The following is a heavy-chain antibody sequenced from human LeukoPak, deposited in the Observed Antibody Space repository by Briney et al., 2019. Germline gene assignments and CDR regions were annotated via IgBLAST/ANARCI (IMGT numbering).Heavy chain of an antibody. CDR2: MNPNSGGT. CDR1: VYTFTGYY. D-gene: IGHD3-22*01. J-gene: IGHJ5*02. V-gene: IGHV1-2*02. Sequence: GASVKVSCKASVYTFTGYYIHWVRQAPGQGLEGMGWMNPNSGGTKTAQKFQGRVTMTRDTSISTAYMELGSLTSDDAAFYYCARPGIVVVSSGGFGAWGQGTLVTVAS. CDR3: ARPGIVVVSSGGFGA.